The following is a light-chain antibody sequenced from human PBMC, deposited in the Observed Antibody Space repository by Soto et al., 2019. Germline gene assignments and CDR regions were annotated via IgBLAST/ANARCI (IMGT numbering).Light chain of an antibody. Sequence: DIQMTQSPSSLSASVGDRVTITCRASQDIGNDVGWYQQKPGKAPKLLIYKASTLKSGVPSRFSGSGSGTEFTLTISSLQPDDFATYYCQHYNSYSEAFGQGTKVDIK. V-gene: IGKV1-5*03. J-gene: IGKJ1*01. CDR1: QDIGND. CDR2: KAS. CDR3: QHYNSYSEA.